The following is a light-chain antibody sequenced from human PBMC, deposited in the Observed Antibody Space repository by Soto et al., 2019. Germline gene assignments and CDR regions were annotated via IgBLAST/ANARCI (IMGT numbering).Light chain of an antibody. Sequence: QSVLAQPASVSGSPGQSITISCTGSFSDIAVFNYVSWYQQYPGRAPKLLIYQVTSRASGVSHRFSGSKSGNTASLTISGLQPEDEAEYYCNSYSSTNYVFGTGTKLTVL. V-gene: IGLV2-14*01. CDR1: FSDIAVFNY. CDR2: QVT. J-gene: IGLJ1*01. CDR3: NSYSSTNYV.